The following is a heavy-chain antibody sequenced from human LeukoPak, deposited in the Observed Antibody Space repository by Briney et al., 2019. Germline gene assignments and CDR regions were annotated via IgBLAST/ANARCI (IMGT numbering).Heavy chain of an antibody. D-gene: IGHD1-26*01. Sequence: GGSLRLSCAASGFTFDDYAMHWVRQAPGKGLDWVSGISWNSGYIRYADSVKGRFTISRGNAKNSLYLQMNSLRAEDTALYYCAKGLGSYCDDAFDIWGQGTMVTVSS. CDR1: GFTFDDYA. V-gene: IGHV3-9*01. CDR3: AKGLGSYCDDAFDI. CDR2: ISWNSGYI. J-gene: IGHJ3*02.